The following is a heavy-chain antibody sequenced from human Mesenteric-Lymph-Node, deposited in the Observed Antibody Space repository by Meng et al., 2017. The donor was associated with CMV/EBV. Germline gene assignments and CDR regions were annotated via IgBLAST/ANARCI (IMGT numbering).Heavy chain of an antibody. CDR3: ARGAAAATSFYYGLDV. D-gene: IGHD6-13*01. CDR2: IKQDGSEK. Sequence: GGSLRLSCAASGFTFSSYWMSWVRQAPGKGLEWVANIKQDGSEKYYVDSVKGRFTISRDNAKNSLYLQMNSLRAEDTAVYYCARGAAAATSFYYGLDVWGPGATVTVSS. V-gene: IGHV3-7*01. CDR1: GFTFSSYW. J-gene: IGHJ6*02.